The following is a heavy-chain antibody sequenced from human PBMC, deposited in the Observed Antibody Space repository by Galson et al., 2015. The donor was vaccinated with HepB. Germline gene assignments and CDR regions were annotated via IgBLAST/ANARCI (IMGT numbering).Heavy chain of an antibody. V-gene: IGHV1-18*01. CDR1: GYTFTTYG. J-gene: IGHJ4*02. D-gene: IGHD3-22*01. CDR3: ARGGHYYEGSDFLWRTSLTHPVPFDN. CDR2: ISVYNGNT. Sequence: SVKVSCKASGYTFTTYGINWVRQAPGQGLEWMGWISVYNGNTDYAQKFQGRVTMTTDTSTNIAQMELRSLRSDDTAVYYCARGGHYYEGSDFLWRTSLTHPVPFDNWGQGTLVTVSS.